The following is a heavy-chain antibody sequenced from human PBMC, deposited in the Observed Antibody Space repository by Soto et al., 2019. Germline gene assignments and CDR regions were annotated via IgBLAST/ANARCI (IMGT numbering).Heavy chain of an antibody. J-gene: IGHJ6*02. CDR1: GASFSGYS. D-gene: IGHD4-4*01. CDR3: AKLQSNYYSGMDV. V-gene: IGHV4-34*01. Sequence: ETLSLTCAVYGASFSGYSWSWIRQPPGKGLEWIGEINHSGSTNYNPSLKSRVTISVDTSKNQFSLKLSSVTAADTAVYYCAKLQSNYYSGMDVWGQGTPVTVSS. CDR2: INHSGST.